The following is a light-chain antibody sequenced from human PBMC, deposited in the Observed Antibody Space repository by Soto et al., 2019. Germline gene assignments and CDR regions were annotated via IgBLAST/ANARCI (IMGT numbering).Light chain of an antibody. Sequence: EIVMTQSPATLSVSPGERATLSCRASQSVSSNLAWYQQTPGQAPRLLIYGASTRATGIPVRFSGSGSGTEFTLTISGLQSEDFAVYYCHQYNDWPRTFGQGTKVDI. CDR1: QSVSSN. CDR2: GAS. V-gene: IGKV3-15*01. CDR3: HQYNDWPRT. J-gene: IGKJ1*01.